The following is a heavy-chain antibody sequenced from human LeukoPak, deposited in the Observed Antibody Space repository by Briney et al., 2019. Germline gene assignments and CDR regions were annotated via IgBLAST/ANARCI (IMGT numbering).Heavy chain of an antibody. Sequence: QTGGALRLSCAASGFTFSSYWMSWVRQAPGKGLEWVSYISSSCSTIYYADSVKGRFTISRDNAKNSLYLQMNSLRAEDTAVYYCAELGITMIGGVWGKGTTVTISS. V-gene: IGHV3-48*04. CDR1: GFTFSSYW. J-gene: IGHJ6*04. CDR3: AELGITMIGGV. D-gene: IGHD3-10*02. CDR2: ISSSCSTI.